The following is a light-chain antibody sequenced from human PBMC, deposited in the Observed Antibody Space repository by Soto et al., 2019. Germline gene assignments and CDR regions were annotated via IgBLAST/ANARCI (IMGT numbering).Light chain of an antibody. Sequence: DIQMTQSPSTLSASVGGRVTMTCRASQRISTWLAWYQQKPGKAPKLLINQATTLQPGVPSRFSASGSGTEFTLSINNLQPDDLATYYCQQYTMYPLSFGGGTKVEIK. J-gene: IGKJ4*01. V-gene: IGKV1-5*03. CDR3: QQYTMYPLS. CDR2: QAT. CDR1: QRISTW.